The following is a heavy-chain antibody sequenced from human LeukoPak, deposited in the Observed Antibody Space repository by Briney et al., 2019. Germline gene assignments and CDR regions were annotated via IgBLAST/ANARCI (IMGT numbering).Heavy chain of an antibody. J-gene: IGHJ4*02. CDR2: IQSNGNEK. D-gene: IGHD2-2*01. CDR3: ARGFTSWPQGPYHFDY. CDR1: GFTFSDYA. Sequence: GGTLRPSCAVSGFTFSDYAMHWVRQAPGKGLEWVASIQSNGNEKYSSDSLKGRFTISRDNSKNTLYLQMNTLRPEDTAVFYCARGFTSWPQGPYHFDYWGQGILITVSS. V-gene: IGHV3-30*02.